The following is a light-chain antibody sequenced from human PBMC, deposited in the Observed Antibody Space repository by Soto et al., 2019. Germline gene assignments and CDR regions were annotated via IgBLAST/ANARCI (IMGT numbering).Light chain of an antibody. J-gene: IGKJ5*01. CDR1: QGISTY. CDR3: QQSYSTPQVT. CDR2: AAS. V-gene: IGKV1-39*01. Sequence: DIKITQSPPSLSASVGDRVTITCRVSQGISTYLNWYHQKPGKAPKLLIYAASSLQSGVPSRFSGSGSETDFTLTISSLQPEDFATYYCQQSYSTPQVTFGQGTRLEIK.